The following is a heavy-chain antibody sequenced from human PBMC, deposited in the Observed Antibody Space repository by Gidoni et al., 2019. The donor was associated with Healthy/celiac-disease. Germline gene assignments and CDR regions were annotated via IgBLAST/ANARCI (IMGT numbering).Heavy chain of an antibody. CDR1: GYTFTGYY. CDR3: ARPYCTNGVCYNWFDP. J-gene: IGHJ5*02. D-gene: IGHD2-8*01. CDR2: INPNSGGT. Sequence: QVQLVQSGAEVKKPGASVKVSCKASGYTFTGYYMHWVRQAPGQGLEWMGWINPNSGGTNYAQKFQGRVTMTRDTSISTAYMELSRLRSDDTAVYYCARPYCTNGVCYNWFDPWGQGTLVTVSS. V-gene: IGHV1-2*02.